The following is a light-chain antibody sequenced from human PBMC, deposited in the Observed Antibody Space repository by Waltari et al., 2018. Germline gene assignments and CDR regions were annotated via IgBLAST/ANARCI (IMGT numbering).Light chain of an antibody. V-gene: IGKV3-11*01. CDR2: DAS. Sequence: EIVLTQSPAILSFSPGERATLSCRASQSVGTYLAWYQQRPGQSPRLLIYDASNRATAIPARFTGSGSATDVTLTSSSLQPEDFAVYYCQQRRNWPLTFGGGTRVQI. CDR1: QSVGTY. CDR3: QQRRNWPLT. J-gene: IGKJ4*01.